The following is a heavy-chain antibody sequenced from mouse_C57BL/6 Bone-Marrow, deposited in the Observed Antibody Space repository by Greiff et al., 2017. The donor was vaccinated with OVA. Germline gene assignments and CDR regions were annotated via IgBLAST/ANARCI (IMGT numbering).Heavy chain of an antibody. D-gene: IGHD2-3*01. Sequence: EVKLVESGPELVKPGASVKISCKASGYSFTDYNMNWVKQSNGKSLEWIGVINPNYGTTSYNQKFKGKATLTVDQSSSTAYMQLNSLTSEDSAVYYCAGGPLRGYYVAYWGQGTLVTVSA. J-gene: IGHJ3*01. CDR1: GYSFTDYN. V-gene: IGHV1-39*01. CDR2: INPNYGTT. CDR3: AGGPLRGYYVAY.